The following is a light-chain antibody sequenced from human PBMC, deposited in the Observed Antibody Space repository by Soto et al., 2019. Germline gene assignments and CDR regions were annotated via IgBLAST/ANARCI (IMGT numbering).Light chain of an antibody. Sequence: QSALTQPPSVSGSPGQSVTISCTGTSSDVGNYNRVSWYQQPPGTAPRLMIYEVSNRPSGVHDRFSGSKSGNTAPLTVSGLQAEDEADYYCSSYTRGGTFVFGTGTKLTVL. J-gene: IGLJ1*01. CDR1: SSDVGNYNR. CDR2: EVS. V-gene: IGLV2-18*02. CDR3: SSYTRGGTFV.